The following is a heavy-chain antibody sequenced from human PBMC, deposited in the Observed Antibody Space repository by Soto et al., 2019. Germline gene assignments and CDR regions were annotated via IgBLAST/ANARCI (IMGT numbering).Heavy chain of an antibody. D-gene: IGHD7-27*01. Sequence: QVQLQQWGAGLLKPSETLSLTCAVYGGSFSGYYWNWIRQPPGKGLEWIGEINHSGSTNYNPSLKSRVTFSVDTSKNQFSLKLSSVTAADTAVYYCARGWGRIFDYWCQGTLVTVSS. CDR3: ARGWGRIFDY. CDR1: GGSFSGYY. V-gene: IGHV4-34*01. CDR2: INHSGST. J-gene: IGHJ4*02.